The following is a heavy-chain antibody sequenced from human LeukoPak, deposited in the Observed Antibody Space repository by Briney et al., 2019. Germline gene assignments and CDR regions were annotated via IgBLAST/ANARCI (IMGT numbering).Heavy chain of an antibody. J-gene: IGHJ5*02. V-gene: IGHV4-59*08. Sequence: PSETLSLTCTVSGGSISSYYWSWIRQPPGKELEWIGCVYDSGSTNYNPSLKSRVTISVDTSNNEFSLKLSSVTAADTAVYYCARGHSSGWYSNWFDPWGQGTLVTVSS. CDR3: ARGHSSGWYSNWFDP. CDR1: GGSISSYY. CDR2: VYDSGST. D-gene: IGHD6-19*01.